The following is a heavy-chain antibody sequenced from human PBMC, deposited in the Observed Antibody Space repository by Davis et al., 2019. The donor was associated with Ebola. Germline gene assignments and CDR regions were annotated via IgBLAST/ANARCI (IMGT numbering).Heavy chain of an antibody. V-gene: IGHV1-18*01. CDR3: ARRLLWFGEFPAYYFDY. D-gene: IGHD3-10*01. J-gene: IGHJ4*02. Sequence: ASVKVSCKASGYTFTSYGISWVRQAPGQGLEWIGWISAYNGNTNYAQKLQGRVTMTTDTSTSTAYMELRSLRSDDTAVYYCARRLLWFGEFPAYYFDYWGQGTLVTVSS. CDR2: ISAYNGNT. CDR1: GYTFTSYG.